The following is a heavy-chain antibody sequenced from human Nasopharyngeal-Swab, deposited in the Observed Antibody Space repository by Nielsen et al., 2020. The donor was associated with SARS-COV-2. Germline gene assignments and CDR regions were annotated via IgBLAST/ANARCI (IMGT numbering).Heavy chain of an antibody. CDR3: AKGYSSGWFPYEY. J-gene: IGHJ4*02. CDR1: GFTFSNYA. D-gene: IGHD6-19*01. V-gene: IGHV3-23*01. CDR2: ISGSGTTI. Sequence: SGVSGFTFSNYAMNWLRQAPGKGLEWVSGISGSGTTIFYVDSVKGRFTLSRDNSRNSLYLHMSNLRAEDKAIYYCAKGYSSGWFPYEYWGQGTLVTVSS.